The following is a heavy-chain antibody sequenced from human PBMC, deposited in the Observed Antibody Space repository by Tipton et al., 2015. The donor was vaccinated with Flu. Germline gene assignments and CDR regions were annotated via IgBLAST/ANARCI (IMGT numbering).Heavy chain of an antibody. CDR2: IYYSGST. CDR1: GGSISSSSYY. D-gene: IGHD6-13*01. J-gene: IGHJ3*02. CDR3: AREGVAAAGRGWAFDI. V-gene: IGHV4-39*07. Sequence: LSCTVSGGSISSSSYYWGWIRQPPGKGLEWIGSIYYSGSTYYNPSLKSRVTISVDTSKNQFSLKLSSVTAADTAVYYCAREGVAAAGRGWAFDIWGQGTMVTVSS.